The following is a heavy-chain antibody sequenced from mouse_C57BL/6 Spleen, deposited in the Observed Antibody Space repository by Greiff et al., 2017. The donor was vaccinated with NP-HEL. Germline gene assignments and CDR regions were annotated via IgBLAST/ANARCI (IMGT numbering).Heavy chain of an antibody. Sequence: QVQLQQPGAELVKPGASVKLSCKASGYTFTSYWMQWVKQRPGQGLEWIGEIDPSDSYTNYNQKFKGKATLTVDTSSSTAYMQLSSLTSEDSAVYYCARYHYGSTYYFDYWGQGTTLTVSS. J-gene: IGHJ2*01. CDR1: GYTFTSYW. CDR3: ARYHYGSTYYFDY. CDR2: IDPSDSYT. D-gene: IGHD1-1*01. V-gene: IGHV1-50*01.